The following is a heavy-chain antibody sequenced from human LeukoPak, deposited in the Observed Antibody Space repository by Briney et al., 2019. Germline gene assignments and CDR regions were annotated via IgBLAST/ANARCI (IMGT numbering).Heavy chain of an antibody. Sequence: PGGSLRLSCAASGFTFSSYWMSWVRQAPGKGLEWVSSISSSSSYIYYADSVKGRFTISRDNAQNSLYLQMNSLGAEDTAVYYCARGRDPPLWFGELLTPFDYWGQGTLVTVSS. J-gene: IGHJ4*02. CDR3: ARGRDPPLWFGELLTPFDY. CDR2: ISSSSSYI. CDR1: GFTFSSYW. V-gene: IGHV3-21*01. D-gene: IGHD3-10*01.